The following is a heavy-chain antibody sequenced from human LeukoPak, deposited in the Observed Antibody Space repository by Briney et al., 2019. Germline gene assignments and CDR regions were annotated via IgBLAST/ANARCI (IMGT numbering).Heavy chain of an antibody. Sequence: SETLSLTCAVYGGSFSGYYWSWLRQPPGKGLEWIGEINHSGSTNYNPSLKSRVTISVDTSKNQFSLKLSSVTAADTAVYYCAGGGVDVPAAIDYFDYWGQGTLVTVSS. CDR1: GGSFSGYY. D-gene: IGHD2-2*01. CDR3: AGGGVDVPAAIDYFDY. V-gene: IGHV4-34*01. CDR2: INHSGST. J-gene: IGHJ4*02.